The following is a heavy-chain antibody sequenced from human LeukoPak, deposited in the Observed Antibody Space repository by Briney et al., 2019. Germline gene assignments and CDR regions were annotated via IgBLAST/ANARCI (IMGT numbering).Heavy chain of an antibody. D-gene: IGHD5-18*01. CDR3: AKDRLGYSYGIGFDY. J-gene: IGHJ4*02. V-gene: IGHV3-23*01. CDR2: ISGSGGST. CDR1: GFTFSSYA. Sequence: PGGSLRLSCAASGFTFSSYAMSWVPQAPGKGLEWVSAISGSGGSTYYADSVKGRFTISRDNSKNTLYLQMNSLRAEDTAVYYCAKDRLGYSYGIGFDYWGQGTLVTVSS.